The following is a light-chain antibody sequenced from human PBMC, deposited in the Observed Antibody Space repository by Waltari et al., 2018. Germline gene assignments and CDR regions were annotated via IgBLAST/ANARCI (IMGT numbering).Light chain of an antibody. Sequence: DIQMTQSPSSLSASIGDRVTITCRASQGISNSLAWYQQKPGKAPNLLLCAASRLESGVPSRFSGSGSGTDYTLTISSLQPEDFATYYCQQYYTILRTFGQGTQVEIK. V-gene: IGKV1-NL1*01. CDR3: QQYYTILRT. CDR1: QGISNS. J-gene: IGKJ1*01. CDR2: AAS.